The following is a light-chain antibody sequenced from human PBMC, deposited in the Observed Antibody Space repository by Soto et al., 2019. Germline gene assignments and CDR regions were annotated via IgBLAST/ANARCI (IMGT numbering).Light chain of an antibody. V-gene: IGKV3-20*01. J-gene: IGKJ5*01. Sequence: EIVLTQSPGTLSLSPGERATLSCRASQSVSSSYLAWYQQKPGQAPSLLIYGASRRATGIPDRFSGSGSGTDFTLTISRLEPEDFGVYYCQQYDSSPITFGQGTRLEI. CDR2: GAS. CDR1: QSVSSSY. CDR3: QQYDSSPIT.